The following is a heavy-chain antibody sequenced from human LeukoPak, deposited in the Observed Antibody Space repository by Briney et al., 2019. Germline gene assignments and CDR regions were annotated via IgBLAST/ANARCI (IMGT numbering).Heavy chain of an antibody. V-gene: IGHV1-18*01. CDR3: ARGYCSSTSCSIVDY. Sequence: ASVKVSCKASGYTFTSYGISWVRQAPGQGLEWMGWISAYNGNTNYAQKLQGRVTMTTDTSTSTAYMELRSLRSDDTAVYYCARGYCSSTSCSIVDYWGQGTLVTVSS. CDR1: GYTFTSYG. J-gene: IGHJ4*02. D-gene: IGHD2-2*01. CDR2: ISAYNGNT.